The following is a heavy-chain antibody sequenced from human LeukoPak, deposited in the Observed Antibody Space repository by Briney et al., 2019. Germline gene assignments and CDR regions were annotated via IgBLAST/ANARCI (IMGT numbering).Heavy chain of an antibody. CDR3: ARMYNWNDVHYYYGMDV. Sequence: GASVKVSCKASGYTFTSYAMHWVRQAPGRRLEWMGWINAGNGNTKYSQKFQGRVTITRDTSASTAYMELSSLRSEGTAVYYCARMYNWNDVHYYYGMDVWGQGTTVTVSS. CDR1: GYTFTSYA. CDR2: INAGNGNT. J-gene: IGHJ6*02. D-gene: IGHD1-20*01. V-gene: IGHV1-3*01.